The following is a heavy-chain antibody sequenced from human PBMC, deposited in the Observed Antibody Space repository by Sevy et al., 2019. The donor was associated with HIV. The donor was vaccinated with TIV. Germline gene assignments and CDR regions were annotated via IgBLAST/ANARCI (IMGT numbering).Heavy chain of an antibody. J-gene: IGHJ5*02. CDR3: VQPTMTYTSGWSWFDP. D-gene: IGHD6-19*01. CDR1: GYSISRGYY. Sequence: SETLSLTCAVSGYSISRGYYWGWIRQPPGKGLEWIGIIYRSGGTYYNPSLKSRVTISKDTSKNQFSLNLSSVTAADTAIYYGVQPTMTYTSGWSWFDPWGPGTLVTVSS. CDR2: IYRSGGT. V-gene: IGHV4-38-2*01.